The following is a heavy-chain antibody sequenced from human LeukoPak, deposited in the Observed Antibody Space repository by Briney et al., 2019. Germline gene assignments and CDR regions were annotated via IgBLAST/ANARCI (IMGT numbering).Heavy chain of an antibody. J-gene: IGHJ4*02. CDR3: SKDSSGQYSSSWYPFDY. CDR2: INSDGSRT. V-gene: IGHV3-74*01. Sequence: PGGSLRLSCAASKFSFSSYWMHWVRQAPGKGLVWVSRINSDGSRTNYADSVKGRFTISRDNAKNSLYLQMNSLRPEDTALYYCSKDSSGQYSSSWYPFDYWGQGTLVTVSS. D-gene: IGHD6-13*01. CDR1: KFSFSSYW.